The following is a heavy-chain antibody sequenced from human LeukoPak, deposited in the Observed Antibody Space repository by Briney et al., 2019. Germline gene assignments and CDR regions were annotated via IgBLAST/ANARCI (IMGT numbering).Heavy chain of an antibody. V-gene: IGHV1-2*02. J-gene: IGHJ4*02. CDR1: GYTFTGYY. CDR3: ATGSGSYYYFDY. CDR2: INPNSGGT. Sequence: ASVKVSCKASGYTFTGYYMHWVRQAPGQGLEWMGWINPNSGGTNYAQKFQGRVTMTRDTSISTAYMELSSLRSEDTAVYYCATGSGSYYYFDYWGQGTLVTVSS. D-gene: IGHD3-10*01.